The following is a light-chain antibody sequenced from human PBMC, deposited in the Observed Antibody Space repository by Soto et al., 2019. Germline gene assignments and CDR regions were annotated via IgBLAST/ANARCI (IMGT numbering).Light chain of an antibody. J-gene: IGLJ1*01. Sequence: SVRPQPPSASGTPGQRVTISCSGSSSNIGSNTVNWYQQLPGPAPKLLIFSNNKRPSGVPVRFSGSKSGTSASLAISVLQSGDEAYYYCSVWDDTRNRYVFATGTKV. CDR3: SVWDDTRNRYV. V-gene: IGLV1-44*01. CDR2: SNN. CDR1: SSNIGSNT.